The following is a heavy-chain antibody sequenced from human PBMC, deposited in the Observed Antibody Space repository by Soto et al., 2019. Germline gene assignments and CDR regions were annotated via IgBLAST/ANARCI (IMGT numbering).Heavy chain of an antibody. CDR2: ISAYNGNT. J-gene: IGHJ5*02. CDR3: ARVVGALGHWFDP. CDR1: GYTFTSYG. Sequence: QVQLVQSGGEVKKPGASVKVSCKASGYTFTSYGISWVRQAPGQGLEWMGRISAYNGNTNYAQKLQGRVTMTTDTSTRTAYMELRRRRSDDTAVYYCARVVGALGHWFDPWGQGTLVTVSS. D-gene: IGHD1-26*01. V-gene: IGHV1-18*01.